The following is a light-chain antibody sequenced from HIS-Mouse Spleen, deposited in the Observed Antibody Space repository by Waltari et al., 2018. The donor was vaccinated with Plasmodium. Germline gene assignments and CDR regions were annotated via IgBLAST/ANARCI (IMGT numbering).Light chain of an antibody. CDR2: RNN. Sequence: QSVLTQPPSASGPPGQRVTISCSGSSSNIGSNYVYWYQQLPGTAPKLLIYRNNQRRAGCPDRLSGSKSGTSASLAISGLRSEDEADYYCAAWDDSLSGRVFGGGTKLTVL. CDR1: SSNIGSNY. CDR3: AAWDDSLSGRV. J-gene: IGLJ3*02. V-gene: IGLV1-47*01.